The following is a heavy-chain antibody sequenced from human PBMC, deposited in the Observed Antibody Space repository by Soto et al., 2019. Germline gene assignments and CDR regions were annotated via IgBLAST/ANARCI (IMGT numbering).Heavy chain of an antibody. CDR1: GFTFSTYA. V-gene: IGHV3-23*01. CDR3: AKDQMTTVTTFDY. D-gene: IGHD4-17*01. CDR2: IGGGGGFT. J-gene: IGHJ4*02. Sequence: EVLLLESGGGLVQPWGSLILSCAASGFTFSTYAMSWVRQAPGKGLEWVSAIGGGGGFTYYADSVKGRFTISRDNSRDTLYLQMDSLRAEDTAVYYCAKDQMTTVTTFDYWGQGTLVTVSS.